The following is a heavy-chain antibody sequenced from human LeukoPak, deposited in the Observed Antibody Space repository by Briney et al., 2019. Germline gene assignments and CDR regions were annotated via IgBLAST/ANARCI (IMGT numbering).Heavy chain of an antibody. CDR1: GGSISSYY. CDR3: ARVKGGRWLQSGSYYFDY. V-gene: IGHV4-4*07. J-gene: IGHJ4*02. Sequence: SETLSLTCTVSGGSISSYYWSWIRQPAGKGLEWIGRIYTSGSTNYNPSLKSRVTMSVDTSKNQFSLKLSSVTAADTAVYYCARVKGGRWLQSGSYYFDYWGQGTLVTVSS. D-gene: IGHD5-24*01. CDR2: IYTSGST.